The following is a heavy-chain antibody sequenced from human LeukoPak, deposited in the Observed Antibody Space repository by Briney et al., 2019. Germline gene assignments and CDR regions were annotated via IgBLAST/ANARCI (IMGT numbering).Heavy chain of an antibody. Sequence: GGSLRLSCAASGFTFSSYGMHWVRQAPGKGLEWVSSISSSRSYIYYADSVKGRFTISRDNTMNSLFLQMNSLRAEDTAVYYCAPALSLYDYIYFDYWGQGTLVTVSS. CDR2: ISSSRSYI. D-gene: IGHD5-12*01. CDR1: GFTFSSYG. CDR3: APALSLYDYIYFDY. V-gene: IGHV3-21*01. J-gene: IGHJ4*02.